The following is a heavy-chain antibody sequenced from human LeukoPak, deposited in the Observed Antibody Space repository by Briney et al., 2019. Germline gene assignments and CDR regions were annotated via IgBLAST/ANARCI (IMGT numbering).Heavy chain of an antibody. V-gene: IGHV3-53*01. J-gene: IGHJ4*02. CDR3: ARVQTYYYDSSGSDY. Sequence: PGGSLRLSCAASGFTVSSNYMSWVRQAPGKGLEWVSVIYSGGSTYYADSVKGRFTISRDNSKNTLYLQMNSLRAEDTAVYYCARVQTYYYDSSGSDYWGQGTLVTVSS. CDR2: IYSGGST. CDR1: GFTVSSNY. D-gene: IGHD3-22*01.